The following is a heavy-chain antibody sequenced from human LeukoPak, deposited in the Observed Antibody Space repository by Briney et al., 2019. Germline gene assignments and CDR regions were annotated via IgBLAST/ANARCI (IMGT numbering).Heavy chain of an antibody. V-gene: IGHV3-30-3*01. CDR2: MSHDGSVK. D-gene: IGHD2-8*01. CDR3: ARDEVYDYARF. J-gene: IGHJ4*02. Sequence: GGSLRLSWAASGFTLSRYAMHWVRQAPGKGLEWVAVMSHDGSVKIYADSVQGRFTISRDNSKNTLYLQMDSLRAEDTAVYYCARDEVYDYARFWGQGTLVTVSS. CDR1: GFTLSRYA.